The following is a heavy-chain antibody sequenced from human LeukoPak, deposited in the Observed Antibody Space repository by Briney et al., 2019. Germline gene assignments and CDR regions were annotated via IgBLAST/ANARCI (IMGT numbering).Heavy chain of an antibody. V-gene: IGHV1-46*01. CDR2: INPSGGST. CDR3: ARDIAARLSNYYYYMDV. Sequence: ASVKVSCKASGYTFTSYYMHWVRQAPGQGLEWMGIINPSGGSTSYAQKLQGRVTMTRDTSTSTVYMELSSLRSEDTAVYYCARDIAARLSNYYYYMDVWGKGTTVTVSS. J-gene: IGHJ6*03. CDR1: GYTFTSYY. D-gene: IGHD6-6*01.